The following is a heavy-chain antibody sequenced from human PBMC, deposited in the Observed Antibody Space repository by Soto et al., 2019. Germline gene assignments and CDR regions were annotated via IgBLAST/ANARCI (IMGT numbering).Heavy chain of an antibody. D-gene: IGHD3-10*01. V-gene: IGHV4-39*01. J-gene: IGHJ5*02. CDR2: IYYSGST. CDR3: ARHSYYYGSTYGRWLDP. Sequence: SETLSLTCTVSGGSISSSSYYWGWIRQPPGKGLEWIGSIYYSGSTYYNPSLKSRVTISVDTSKNQFSLKLRSVTAADTAVYYCARHSYYYGSTYGRWLDPWGQGVLVTVSS. CDR1: GGSISSSSYY.